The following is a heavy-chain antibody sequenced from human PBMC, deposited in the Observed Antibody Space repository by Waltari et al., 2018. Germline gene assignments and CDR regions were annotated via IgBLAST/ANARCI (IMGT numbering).Heavy chain of an antibody. CDR3: IRPFEMGID. D-gene: IGHD7-27*01. V-gene: IGHV3-73*01. CDR1: GPIFSDYA. CDR2: IRSRTKGDAT. J-gene: IGHJ4*02. Sequence: EVQLVESGGALVQPGGSLTLPCAASGPIFSDYAMHWVRQASGKGLEWVGRIRSRTKGDATAYAESVQGRFTISRDDSKNTAYLEMNSLKTDDTAVYYCIRPFEMGIDWGQGTLVIVSS.